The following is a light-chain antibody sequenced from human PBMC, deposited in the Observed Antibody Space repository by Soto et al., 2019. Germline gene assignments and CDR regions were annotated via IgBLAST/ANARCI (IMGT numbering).Light chain of an antibody. J-gene: IGLJ2*01. V-gene: IGLV1-40*01. CDR1: SSNIGAAYD. CDR3: QSYDSSLSGVV. CDR2: GNS. Sequence: QSVLTQPPSVSGAPGQRVTISCTGSSSNIGAAYDVHWYQHLPGTAPKLLIYGNSNRPSGVPDRFSGSKSGTSASLAITGLQAEYEADYYCQSYDSSLSGVVFGGGTKLTVL.